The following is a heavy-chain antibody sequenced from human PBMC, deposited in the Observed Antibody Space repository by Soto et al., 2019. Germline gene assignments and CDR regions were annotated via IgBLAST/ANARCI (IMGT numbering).Heavy chain of an antibody. Sequence: EVQLLESGGGLVQPGGSLRLSCAAAGFTFSNYALTWVRQSPGKGLEWVSTFSGSGGSTYYADSVRGRFTISRDNSKNTLFLQMNSLRVEGTAIYYCARDWTGDTCPCLDVWGEGTTFSVSS. J-gene: IGHJ6*04. CDR3: ARDWTGDTCPCLDV. D-gene: IGHD3-3*01. V-gene: IGHV3-23*01. CDR1: GFTFSNYA. CDR2: FSGSGGST.